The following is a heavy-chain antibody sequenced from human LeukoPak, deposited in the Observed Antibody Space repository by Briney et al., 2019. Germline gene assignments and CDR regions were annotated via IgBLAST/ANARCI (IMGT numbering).Heavy chain of an antibody. V-gene: IGHV1-69*13. J-gene: IGHJ3*02. CDR2: IIPIFGTA. Sequence: SVTVSCKASGGTFSSYAISWVRQAPGQGLEWMGGIIPIFGTANYAQKFQGRVTITADESTSTAYMELSSLRSEDTAVYYCANDGLTYGGPRKGAFDIWGQGTMVTVSS. CDR3: ANDGLTYGGPRKGAFDI. CDR1: GGTFSSYA. D-gene: IGHD4-23*01.